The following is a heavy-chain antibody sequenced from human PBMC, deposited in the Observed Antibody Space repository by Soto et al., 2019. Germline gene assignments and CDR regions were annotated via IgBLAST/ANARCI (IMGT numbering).Heavy chain of an antibody. J-gene: IGHJ6*03. Sequence: GGPLRLSCAASGFTFSSYSMNWVRQAPGNGLEWVSYISSSSSTIYYADSVKGRFTISRDNAKNSLYLQMNSLRAEDTAVYYCARGLLEGLYYYYYMDVWGKGTTVTVSS. CDR3: ARGLLEGLYYYYYMDV. V-gene: IGHV3-48*01. D-gene: IGHD3-3*01. CDR1: GFTFSSYS. CDR2: ISSSSSTI.